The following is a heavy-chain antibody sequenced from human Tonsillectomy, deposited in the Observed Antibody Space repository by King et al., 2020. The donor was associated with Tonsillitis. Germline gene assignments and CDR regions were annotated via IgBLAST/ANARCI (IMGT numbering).Heavy chain of an antibody. V-gene: IGHV3-30*01. J-gene: IGHJ6*03. CDR3: ARDNDGYYGSGYSYYMDV. Sequence: DSVKGRFTISRDNSKNTLYLQMNSLRAEDTAVYYCARDNDGYYGSGYSYYMDVWGKGTTVTVSS. D-gene: IGHD3-10*01.